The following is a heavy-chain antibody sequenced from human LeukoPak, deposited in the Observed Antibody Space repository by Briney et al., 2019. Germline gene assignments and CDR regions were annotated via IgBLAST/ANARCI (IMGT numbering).Heavy chain of an antibody. V-gene: IGHV3-53*01. CDR3: ARERPDSSGWYRGYYFDY. Sequence: HPGGSLRLSCAASGFSVSSNYLSWVRQAPGRGLEWGSVIYSGGSTYNADSVKGRFTISRDNSKNTLYLQMNSLRAEDTAVYYCARERPDSSGWYRGYYFDYWGQGTLVTVSS. CDR2: IYSGGST. J-gene: IGHJ4*02. CDR1: GFSVSSNY. D-gene: IGHD6-19*01.